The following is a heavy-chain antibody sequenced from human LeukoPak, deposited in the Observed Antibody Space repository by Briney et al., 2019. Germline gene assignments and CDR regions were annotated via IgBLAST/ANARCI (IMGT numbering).Heavy chain of an antibody. CDR3: AREFYYYDSSGQIDY. D-gene: IGHD3-22*01. Sequence: KVSCKASGGTFSSYTISWVRQAPGQGLEWMGRIIPILGIANYAQKFQGRVTITADKSTSTAYMELSSLRSEDTAVYYCAREFYYYDSSGQIDYWGQGTLVTVSS. V-gene: IGHV1-69*04. CDR1: GGTFSSYT. CDR2: IIPILGIA. J-gene: IGHJ4*02.